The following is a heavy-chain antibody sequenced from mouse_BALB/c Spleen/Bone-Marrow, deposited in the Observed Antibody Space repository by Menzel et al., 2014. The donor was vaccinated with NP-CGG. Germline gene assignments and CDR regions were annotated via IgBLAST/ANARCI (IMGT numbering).Heavy chain of an antibody. Sequence: VQLQQSGPELVKPGASVKVSCKASGYAFTDYNIYWVKQRHGKSLEWIGYIDLYNGGTSYNQKFKGKATLTVGKSSSTAYMHLNSLTSEDSAVYYCARLGDGYYDALDYWGQGTSVTVSS. CDR2: IDLYNGGT. V-gene: IGHV1S135*01. J-gene: IGHJ4*01. CDR1: GYAFTDYN. D-gene: IGHD2-3*01. CDR3: ARLGDGYYDALDY.